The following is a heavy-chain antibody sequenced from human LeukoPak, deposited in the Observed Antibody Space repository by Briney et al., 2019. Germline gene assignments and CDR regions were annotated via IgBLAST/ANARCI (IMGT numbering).Heavy chain of an antibody. CDR3: ARTFNIGFDY. J-gene: IGHJ4*02. CDR2: IIPMFNTT. D-gene: IGHD3-16*01. Sequence: GASVKVSCKVSGGIFSTYDISWVRQAPGQGLEWMGRIIPMFNTTNYAQKFQGRVTITADESTSTAYMELSSLRSEDTAIYYCARTFNIGFDYWGQGTLVTVSS. CDR1: GGIFSTYD. V-gene: IGHV1-69*15.